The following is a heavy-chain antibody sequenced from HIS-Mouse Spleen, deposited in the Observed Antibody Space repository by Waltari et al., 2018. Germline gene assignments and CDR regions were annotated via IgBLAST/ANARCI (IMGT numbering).Heavy chain of an antibody. Sequence: QVQLQESGPGLVKPSETLSLTCTVSGGSISSYYWSWIRQPAGKGLEWIGRIYTSGSTNYNPSLKSRVTVSVDTSKNQFSLKLSSVTAADTAVYYCARDSRGYSSSWYYFDYWGQGTLVTVSS. CDR1: GGSISSYY. V-gene: IGHV4-4*07. CDR3: ARDSRGYSSSWYYFDY. J-gene: IGHJ4*02. CDR2: IYTSGST. D-gene: IGHD6-13*01.